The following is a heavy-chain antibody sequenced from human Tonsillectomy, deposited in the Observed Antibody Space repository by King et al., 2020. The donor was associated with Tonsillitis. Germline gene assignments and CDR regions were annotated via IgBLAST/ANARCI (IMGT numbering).Heavy chain of an antibody. D-gene: IGHD2-15*01. Sequence: VQLQESGPGLVKPSETLYLTCTVSGGSISGYYWTWIRQPPGMGLEWIGNIYYSGSTNYNPSLKSRCTLSVDTSKNQFSLNLTSAFAADTAVYYCARDGVGCSRRFDYWGLGTLVTVSS. CDR3: ARDGVGCSRRFDY. J-gene: IGHJ4*02. CDR1: GGSISGYY. V-gene: IGHV4-59*01. CDR2: IYYSGST.